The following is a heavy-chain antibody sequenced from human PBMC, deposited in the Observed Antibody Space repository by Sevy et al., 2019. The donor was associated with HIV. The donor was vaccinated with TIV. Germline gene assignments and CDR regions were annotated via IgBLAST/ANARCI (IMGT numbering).Heavy chain of an antibody. CDR3: ARAYNWNYSGYYYYYGMDV. V-gene: IGHV1-8*01. J-gene: IGHJ6*02. CDR1: GYTFTSYD. Sequence: ASVKVSCKASGYTFTSYDINWVRQATGQGLEWMGWMNPNSGNTGYAQKFQGRATMTRNTSISTAYMELSSLRSEDTAVYYCARAYNWNYSGYYYYYGMDVWGQGTTVTVSS. D-gene: IGHD1-7*01. CDR2: MNPNSGNT.